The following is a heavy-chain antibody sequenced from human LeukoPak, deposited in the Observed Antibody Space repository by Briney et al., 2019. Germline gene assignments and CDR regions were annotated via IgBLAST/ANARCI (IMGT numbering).Heavy chain of an antibody. CDR2: IYYSGST. V-gene: IGHV4-59*12. D-gene: IGHD6-6*01. Sequence: SETLSLTCTASGGSISSYYWSWIRQPPGKGLEWIGYIYYSGSTNYNPSLKSRVTMSVDTSKNQFSLKLSSVTAADTAVYYCARVGIAARADAFDIWGQGTMVTVSS. CDR1: GGSISSYY. J-gene: IGHJ3*02. CDR3: ARVGIAARADAFDI.